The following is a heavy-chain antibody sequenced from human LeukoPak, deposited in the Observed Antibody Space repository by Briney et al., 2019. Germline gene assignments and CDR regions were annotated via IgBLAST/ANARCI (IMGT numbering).Heavy chain of an antibody. Sequence: SETLSLTCAVYGGSFSGYYWSWIRQPPGKGLEWIGEINHSGSTNYNPSLKSRVTISVDTSKNQFSLKLSSVTAADTAVYYCTPQLRYFDWLLYSFDYWGQGTLVIVSS. D-gene: IGHD3-9*01. V-gene: IGHV4-34*01. CDR2: INHSGST. CDR3: TPQLRYFDWLLYSFDY. CDR1: GGSFSGYY. J-gene: IGHJ4*02.